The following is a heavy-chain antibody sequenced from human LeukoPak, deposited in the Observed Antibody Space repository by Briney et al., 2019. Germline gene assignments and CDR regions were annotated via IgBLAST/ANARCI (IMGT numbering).Heavy chain of an antibody. CDR2: IKQDGSEK. D-gene: IGHD3-10*01. CDR1: GFNFSSYW. J-gene: IGHJ4*02. Sequence: GGPLRLSCAASGFNFSSYWMSLVRQPPGKGLESVANIKQDGSEKYYVDSVKGRFTISRDNAKNPLYLQMNSLRAEDTAVYYCAREPITMVRGVIINEHYFDYWGQGTLVTVSS. V-gene: IGHV3-7*01. CDR3: AREPITMVRGVIINEHYFDY.